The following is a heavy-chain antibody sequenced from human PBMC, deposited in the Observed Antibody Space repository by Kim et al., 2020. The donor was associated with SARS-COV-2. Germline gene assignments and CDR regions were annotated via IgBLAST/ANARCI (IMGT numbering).Heavy chain of an antibody. CDR3: ARRPGKGYYGSGSYYYADAFDI. Sequence: SETLSLTCTVSGGSISSGGYYWSWIRQHPGKGLEWIGYIYYSGSTYYNPSLKSRVTISVDTSKNQFSLKLSSVTAADTAVYYCARRPGKGYYGSGSYYYADAFDIWGQGTMVTVSS. J-gene: IGHJ3*02. CDR2: IYYSGST. D-gene: IGHD3-10*01. V-gene: IGHV4-31*03. CDR1: GGSISSGGYY.